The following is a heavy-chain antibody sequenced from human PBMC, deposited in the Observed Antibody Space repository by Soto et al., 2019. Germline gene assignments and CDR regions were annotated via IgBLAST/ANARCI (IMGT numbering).Heavy chain of an antibody. Sequence: ASVKVSCKASGGTFSSYAISWVRQAPGQGLEWMGGIIPIFGTANYAQKFQGRVTITADESTSSAYMELSSLRSEDTAVYYCARGPLPSVYNCFAPWGQGTLVTVSS. J-gene: IGHJ5*02. CDR1: GGTFSSYA. CDR2: IIPIFGTA. V-gene: IGHV1-69*13. CDR3: ARGPLPSVYNCFAP.